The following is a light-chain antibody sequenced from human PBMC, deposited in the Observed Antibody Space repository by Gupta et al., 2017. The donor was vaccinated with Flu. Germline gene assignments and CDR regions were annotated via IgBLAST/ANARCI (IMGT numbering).Light chain of an antibody. V-gene: IGKV1-39*01. CDR2: AAS. J-gene: IGKJ4*01. Sequence: DRVTITCRASQCISNYLNWYLLKPGKATKLLIYAASSLQSVVPSRFSRSGSGREFTLAISSLQPEDFASCCCQQCYSTPALTFGGGTKVEIK. CDR3: QQCYSTPALT. CDR1: QCISNY.